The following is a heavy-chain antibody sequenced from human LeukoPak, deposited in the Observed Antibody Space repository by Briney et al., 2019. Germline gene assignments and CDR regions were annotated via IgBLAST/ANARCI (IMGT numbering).Heavy chain of an antibody. CDR1: GYTFTNYD. J-gene: IGHJ4*02. Sequence: ASVKVSCKASGYTFTNYDINWVRQATGQGLEWMGWMNPNSGNTGYAQKFQGRVTMTRNTSITTACVELSSLRSEDTAVYYCARSPHRYYFDYWGQGILVTVSS. CDR2: MNPNSGNT. V-gene: IGHV1-8*01. CDR3: ARSPHRYYFDY.